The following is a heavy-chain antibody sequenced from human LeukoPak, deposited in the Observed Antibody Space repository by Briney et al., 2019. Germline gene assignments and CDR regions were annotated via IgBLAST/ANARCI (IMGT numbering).Heavy chain of an antibody. J-gene: IGHJ1*01. CDR1: GFTFNSYC. V-gene: IGHV3-74*01. CDR2: IKSGGST. D-gene: IGHD3-22*01. Sequence: PGVSVTLTCAASGFTFNSYCMLWLRPAPGKGLVGVSRIKSGGSTNYADSVKGRFTISRDNAKNTVSLQMNSLRAEDTGVYYCARAPSEIGGYYPEYFRHWGQGTLVTVSS. CDR3: ARAPSEIGGYYPEYFRH.